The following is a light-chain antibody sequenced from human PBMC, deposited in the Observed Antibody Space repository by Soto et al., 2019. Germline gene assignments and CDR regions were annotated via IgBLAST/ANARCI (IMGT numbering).Light chain of an antibody. CDR1: QSVGGR. CDR3: QLYGDSPMYT. Sequence: EIELTQSPATLSLSPGERATLSCRASQSVGGRLGWYQQKPGRAPRLLIYDASIRATGIPARFSGSGSGTDFILTISSLEPEDFAVYYCQLYGDSPMYTFGQGTKLEIK. V-gene: IGKV3-11*01. CDR2: DAS. J-gene: IGKJ2*01.